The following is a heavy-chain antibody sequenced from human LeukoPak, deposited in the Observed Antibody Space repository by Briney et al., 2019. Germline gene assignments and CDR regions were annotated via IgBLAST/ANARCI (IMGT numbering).Heavy chain of an antibody. D-gene: IGHD3-3*01. V-gene: IGHV4-39*01. J-gene: IGHJ5*02. CDR2: IYYSGST. Sequence: SETLSLTCAVSGGSITTDRYLWGWIRQPPGKGLEWIGSIYYSGSTFYNTSLKSRVTISVDTSMNQFSLKLSSVTAADTAVYYCARHAISGITIFGVVDFPLNWFDPWGQGTLVTVSS. CDR1: GGSITTDRYL. CDR3: ARHAISGITIFGVVDFPLNWFDP.